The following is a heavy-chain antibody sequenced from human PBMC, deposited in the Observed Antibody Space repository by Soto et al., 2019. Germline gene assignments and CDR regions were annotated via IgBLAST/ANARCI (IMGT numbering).Heavy chain of an antibody. CDR1: GGSIISYY. J-gene: IGHJ4*02. CDR3: ASSMIVEYYFDY. D-gene: IGHD3-22*01. CDR2: IYYSGST. Sequence: SETLSLTCTVAGGSIISYYWSWIRQPPGKGLEWIGYIYYSGSTNYNPSLKSRVTISVDTSKNQFSLKLSSVTAADTAVYYCASSMIVEYYFDYWGQGTLVTVSS. V-gene: IGHV4-59*01.